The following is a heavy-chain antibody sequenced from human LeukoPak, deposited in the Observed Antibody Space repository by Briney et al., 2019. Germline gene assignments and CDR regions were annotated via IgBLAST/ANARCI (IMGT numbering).Heavy chain of an antibody. Sequence: PGGSLRFSCAASGFTFNSYGMHWVRQAPGKGLEWVAFIQFDGSNKYYADSVKGRFTISRDNSKNTLYLQMNSLRAEDTAVYYCAKAAVAATDYFDYWGQGTLVTVSS. CDR1: GFTFNSYG. CDR3: AKAAVAATDYFDY. CDR2: IQFDGSNK. D-gene: IGHD6-19*01. J-gene: IGHJ4*02. V-gene: IGHV3-30*02.